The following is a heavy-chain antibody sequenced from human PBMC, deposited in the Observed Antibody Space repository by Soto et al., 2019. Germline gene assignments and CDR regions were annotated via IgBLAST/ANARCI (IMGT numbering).Heavy chain of an antibody. Sequence: LXLACAVCAGFLSESYWTWIRQPPVKGLEWIGEINHVGGTNYNPSLKSRVTMSVDTSQNQFSLRLISVTAADTAMYFCVRIRYQLPSSVLWLDPWGQGTPVTVSS. D-gene: IGHD3-16*01. CDR1: AGFLSESY. J-gene: IGHJ5*02. CDR2: INHVGGT. CDR3: VRIRYQLPSSVLWLDP. V-gene: IGHV4-34*01.